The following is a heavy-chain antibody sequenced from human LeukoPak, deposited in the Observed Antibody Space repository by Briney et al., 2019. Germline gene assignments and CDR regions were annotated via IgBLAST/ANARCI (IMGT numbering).Heavy chain of an antibody. CDR1: GGSFSGYY. Sequence: SETLSLTCAVYGGSFSGYYWSWIRQPPGKGLEWIGEINHSGSTNYNPSLKSRVTISVDTSKNQFSLKLSSVTAADQAVYYCARVWRWSGWWYFDLWGRGTLVTVSS. V-gene: IGHV4-34*01. J-gene: IGHJ2*01. D-gene: IGHD4-23*01. CDR2: INHSGST. CDR3: ARVWRWSGWWYFDL.